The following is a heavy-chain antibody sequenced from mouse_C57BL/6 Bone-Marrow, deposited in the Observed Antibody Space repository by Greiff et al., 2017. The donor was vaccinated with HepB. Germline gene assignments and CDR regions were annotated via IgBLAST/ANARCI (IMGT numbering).Heavy chain of an antibody. D-gene: IGHD2-3*01. CDR1: GYTFTSYW. CDR2: IYPGNSDT. V-gene: IGHV1-5*01. CDR3: TRLMGWLLLYYFDY. Sequence: DVKLVESGTVLARPGASVKMSCKTSGYTFTSYWMHWVKQRPGQGLEWIGAIYPGNSDTSYNQKFKGKAKLTAVTSASTAYMELSSLTNEDSAVYYCTRLMGWLLLYYFDYWGQGTTLTVSS. J-gene: IGHJ2*01.